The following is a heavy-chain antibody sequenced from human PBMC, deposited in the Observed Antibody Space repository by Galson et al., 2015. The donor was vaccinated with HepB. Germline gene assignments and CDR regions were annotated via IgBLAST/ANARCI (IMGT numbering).Heavy chain of an antibody. J-gene: IGHJ6*02. D-gene: IGHD5-24*01. Sequence: SVKVSCKASGYTFTGYYMHWVRQAPGQGLEWMGWINPNSGGTNYAQKFQGRVTMTRDTSISTAYMELSRLRSDDTAVYYCARSGGAATKYYYYYYGMDVWGQGTTVTVSS. CDR3: ARSGGAATKYYYYYYGMDV. V-gene: IGHV1-2*02. CDR2: INPNSGGT. CDR1: GYTFTGYY.